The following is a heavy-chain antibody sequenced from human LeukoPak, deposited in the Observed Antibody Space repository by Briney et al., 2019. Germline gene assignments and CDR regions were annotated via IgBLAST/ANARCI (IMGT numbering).Heavy chain of an antibody. J-gene: IGHJ4*02. V-gene: IGHV1-2*06. Sequence: GASVKVSCRASGYSFTGYYLHWVRQASGQGLEWMGRINPNGGDPDFAQKFLGRVTLTRGTSITTAYMELSRLRSDDTAVYYCARVPTVIVSAGISELGIDYWGQGTLVTVSS. CDR3: ARVPTVIVSAGISELGIDY. D-gene: IGHD2/OR15-2a*01. CDR2: INPNGGDP. CDR1: GYSFTGYY.